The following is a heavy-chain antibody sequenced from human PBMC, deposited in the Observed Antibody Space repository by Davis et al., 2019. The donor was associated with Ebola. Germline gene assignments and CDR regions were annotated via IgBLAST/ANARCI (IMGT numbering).Heavy chain of an antibody. D-gene: IGHD2-2*01. CDR2: ISGSGGST. CDR3: AKDPEYLFRWYFDL. Sequence: GESLKISCAVSGFTFSSYAMSWVRQAPGKGLEWVSAISGSGGSTYYADSVKGRFTISRDNSKNTLYLQMNSLRAEDTAVYYCAKDPEYLFRWYFDLWGRGTLVTVSS. CDR1: GFTFSSYA. J-gene: IGHJ2*01. V-gene: IGHV3-23*01.